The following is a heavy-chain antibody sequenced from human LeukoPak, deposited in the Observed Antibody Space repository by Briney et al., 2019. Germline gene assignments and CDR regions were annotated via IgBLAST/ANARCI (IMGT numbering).Heavy chain of an antibody. V-gene: IGHV3-74*01. CDR3: ARDPCNSSLDLSCYHYYMDV. CDR2: IRNDGSDA. CDR1: GFTFSETW. D-gene: IGHD2/OR15-2a*01. Sequence: GGSLRLSCAASGFTFSETWMHWVRQVPGKGLVWVSRIRNDGSDARYAESVKGRFTISRDNAKNTLYLQMNSLRAEDTAVFYCARDPCNSSLDLSCYHYYMDVWGKGTTVTVSS. J-gene: IGHJ6*03.